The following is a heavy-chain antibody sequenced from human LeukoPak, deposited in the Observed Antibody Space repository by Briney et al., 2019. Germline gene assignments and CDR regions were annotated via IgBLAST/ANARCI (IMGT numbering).Heavy chain of an antibody. V-gene: IGHV3-30-3*01. D-gene: IGHD2-2*01. CDR1: GFTFSSYA. J-gene: IGHJ4*02. CDR2: ISYDGSNK. CDR3: AREPDIVVVPAASLDY. Sequence: PGRSLRLSCAASGFTFSSYAMHWVHHAPGKGLEWVAVISYDGSNKYYADSVKGRFTISRDNSKNTLYLQMNSLRAEDTAVYYCAREPDIVVVPAASLDYWGQGTLVTVSS.